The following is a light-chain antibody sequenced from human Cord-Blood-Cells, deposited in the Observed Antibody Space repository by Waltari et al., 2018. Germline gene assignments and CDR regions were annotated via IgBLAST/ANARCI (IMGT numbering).Light chain of an antibody. J-gene: IGKJ2*01. Sequence: EIVMTQSPATLSVSPGDRATLPCRASQSVSSNLAWYQQKPGQAPRLLIYGASTRATGIPARFSGSGSGTEFTLTISSLQSEDFAVYYCQQYNNWYTFGQGTKLEIK. V-gene: IGKV3-15*01. CDR2: GAS. CDR3: QQYNNWYT. CDR1: QSVSSN.